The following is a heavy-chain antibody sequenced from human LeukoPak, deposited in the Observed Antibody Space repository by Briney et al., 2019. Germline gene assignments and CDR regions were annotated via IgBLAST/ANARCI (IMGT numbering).Heavy chain of an antibody. CDR1: GGSISSYY. Sequence: SETLSLTCTVSGGSISSYYWGWIRQPPGKGLEWIGYIYYSGSTYYNPSLKSRVTISVDASKNQFSLKLSSVTAADTAVYYCARDPRYYDSSGLPYYFDYWGQGTLVTVSS. CDR3: ARDPRYYDSSGLPYYFDY. CDR2: IYYSGST. J-gene: IGHJ4*02. D-gene: IGHD3-22*01. V-gene: IGHV4-59*12.